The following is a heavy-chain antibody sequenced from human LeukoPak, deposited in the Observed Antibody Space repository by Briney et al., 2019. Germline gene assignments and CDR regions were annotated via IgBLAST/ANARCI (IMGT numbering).Heavy chain of an antibody. CDR2: ISAYNGNT. Sequence: ASVKVSCKASGYTFTSYGISWVRQAPGQGLEWMGWISAYNGNTNYAQKLQGRVTMTTDTSTSTAYMELRSLRSDDTAVYYCARDDFGYCSSTSCYMIDYWGQGTLVTVSS. V-gene: IGHV1-18*01. D-gene: IGHD2-2*02. J-gene: IGHJ4*02. CDR1: GYTFTSYG. CDR3: ARDDFGYCSSTSCYMIDY.